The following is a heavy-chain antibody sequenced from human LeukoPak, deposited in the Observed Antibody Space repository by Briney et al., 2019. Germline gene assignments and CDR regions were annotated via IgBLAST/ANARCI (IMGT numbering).Heavy chain of an antibody. D-gene: IGHD2-2*01. V-gene: IGHV1-69*13. CDR3: ARDRRGQNIDIVVVPAALWFDP. J-gene: IGHJ5*02. CDR1: GRTFSSYA. CDR2: IIPIFGTA. Sequence: GASVKVSCKASGRTFSSYAISWVRQAPGQGLEWMGGIIPIFGTANYAQKFQGRVTITADESTSTAYMELSSLRSEDTAVYYCARDRRGQNIDIVVVPAALWFDPWGQGTLVTVSS.